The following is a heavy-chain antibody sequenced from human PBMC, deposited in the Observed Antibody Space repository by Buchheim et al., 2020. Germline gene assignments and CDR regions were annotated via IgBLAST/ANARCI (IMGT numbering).Heavy chain of an antibody. V-gene: IGHV1-69*01. CDR1: GGTFYYA. CDR2: ITPISGTA. Sequence: QVQLVQSGAEVKKPGSSVRVSCKASGGTFYYAISWVRQAPGQGLEWMGGITPISGTANYAQKFQGRLTITADESTSTGYMELSSLRAEDTAVYYCARDPIAAADHSYYSYGMDVWGQGT. D-gene: IGHD6-13*01. CDR3: ARDPIAAADHSYYSYGMDV. J-gene: IGHJ6*02.